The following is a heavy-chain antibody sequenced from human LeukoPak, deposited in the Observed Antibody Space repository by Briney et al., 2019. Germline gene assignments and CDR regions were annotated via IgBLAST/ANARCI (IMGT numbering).Heavy chain of an antibody. CDR1: GYTFTSYA. Sequence: ASVKVSRKASGYTFTSYAMHWVRQAPGQRLEWMGWINAGNGNTKYSQKFQGRVTITRDTSASTAYMELSSLRSEDTAVYYCARGSSGWYWDYFDYWGQGTLVTVSS. J-gene: IGHJ4*02. CDR3: ARGSSGWYWDYFDY. CDR2: INAGNGNT. V-gene: IGHV1-3*01. D-gene: IGHD6-19*01.